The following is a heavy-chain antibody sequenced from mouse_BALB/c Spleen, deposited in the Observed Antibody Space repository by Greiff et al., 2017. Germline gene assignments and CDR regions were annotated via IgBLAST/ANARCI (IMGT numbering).Heavy chain of an antibody. CDR2: INSNGGST. CDR1: GFTFSSYG. D-gene: IGHD2-1*01. J-gene: IGHJ2*01. Sequence: DVQLVESGGGLVQPGGSLKLSCAASGFTFSSYGMSWVRQTPDKWLELVATINSNGGSTYYPDSVKGRFTISRDNAKNTLYLQMSSLKSEDTAMYYCAREGGYGNYDYFDYWGQGTTLTVSS. CDR3: AREGGYGNYDYFDY. V-gene: IGHV5-6-3*01.